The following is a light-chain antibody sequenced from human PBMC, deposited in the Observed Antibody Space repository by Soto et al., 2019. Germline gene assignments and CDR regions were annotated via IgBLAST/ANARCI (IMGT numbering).Light chain of an antibody. Sequence: LTHPASVSGSPGQSITISCTGTSSDVGGYNYVSWYQQHPGKAPKLMIYDVSNRPSGVSNRFSGSRSGNTASLTISGLQAEDEADYYCSSYTSSSTLVFGTGTKVTVL. J-gene: IGLJ1*01. CDR2: DVS. V-gene: IGLV2-14*01. CDR1: SSDVGGYNY. CDR3: SSYTSSSTLV.